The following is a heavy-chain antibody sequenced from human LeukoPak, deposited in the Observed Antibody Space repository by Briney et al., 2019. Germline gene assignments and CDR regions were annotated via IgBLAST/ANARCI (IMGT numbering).Heavy chain of an antibody. D-gene: IGHD5-18*01. V-gene: IGHV1-69*06. CDR1: GGTFSSYA. J-gene: IGHJ2*01. CDR2: IIPIFGTA. Sequence: GASVKVSCKASGGTFSSYAISWVRQAPGQGLEWMGGIIPIFGTANYAQKFQGRVTITADKSTSTAYMELSSLRSEDTAVYYCASPGGYSYGRNWYFDLWGRGTLVTVSS. CDR3: ASPGGYSYGRNWYFDL.